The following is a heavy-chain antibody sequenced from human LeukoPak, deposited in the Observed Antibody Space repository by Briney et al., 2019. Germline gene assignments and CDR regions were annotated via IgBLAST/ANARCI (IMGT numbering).Heavy chain of an antibody. V-gene: IGHV3-48*03. CDR1: GFSFSHYE. J-gene: IGHJ4*02. CDR2: IRGSDNTI. CDR3: TREADTVIGSLDY. Sequence: GGSLRLSCAASGFSFSHYEMNWVHQAPGKGLEWVSYIRGSDNTIYYADSVKGRFTISRDNAKNLVHLQMTSLRAEDTAVYYCTREADTVIGSLDYWGQGTLVTVSS. D-gene: IGHD3-22*01.